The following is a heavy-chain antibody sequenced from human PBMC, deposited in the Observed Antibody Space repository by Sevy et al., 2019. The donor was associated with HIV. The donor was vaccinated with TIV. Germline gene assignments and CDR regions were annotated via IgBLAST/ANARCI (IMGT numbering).Heavy chain of an antibody. CDR3: AREAIVSPDAFDI. Sequence: GGSLRLSCAASGFIFSDYYMNWIRQAPGKGLEWVSYISSTSSSDIYYADSVKGRFTISRDNAKNSLYLQMNSLRAEDTAVYYCAREAIVSPDAFDISGQGTMVTVSS. J-gene: IGHJ3*02. V-gene: IGHV3-11*01. CDR1: GFIFSDYY. D-gene: IGHD2-15*01. CDR2: ISSTSSSDI.